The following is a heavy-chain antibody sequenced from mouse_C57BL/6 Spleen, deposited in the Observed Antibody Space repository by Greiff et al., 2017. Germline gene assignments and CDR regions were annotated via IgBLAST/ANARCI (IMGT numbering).Heavy chain of an antibody. V-gene: IGHV2-2*02. Sequence: QVQLKESGPGLVQPSQSLSITCTVSGFSLTSYGVHWVRQSPGKGLEWLGVIWSVGSTDDNAAFISRLSISKDNSTSQVFFKMNSLQANDTAIYYCASHIGNYNYSMDYWGQGTSVTVSS. CDR2: IWSVGST. CDR3: ASHIGNYNYSMDY. J-gene: IGHJ4*01. CDR1: GFSLTSYG. D-gene: IGHD2-1*01.